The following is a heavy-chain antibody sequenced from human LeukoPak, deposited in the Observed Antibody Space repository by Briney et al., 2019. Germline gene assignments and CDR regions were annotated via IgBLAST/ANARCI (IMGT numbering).Heavy chain of an antibody. J-gene: IGHJ4*02. V-gene: IGHV3-23*01. CDR2: ISGSGGST. Sequence: GGSLRLSCAASGFTFSSYGMSWVRQAPGKGLEWVSAISGSGGSTYYADSVKGRVTISRDNSKNTLYLQMNSLRAEDTAVYYCTHCSSTSCYTTHFDYWGQGTLVTVSS. CDR1: GFTFSSYG. CDR3: THCSSTSCYTTHFDY. D-gene: IGHD2-2*02.